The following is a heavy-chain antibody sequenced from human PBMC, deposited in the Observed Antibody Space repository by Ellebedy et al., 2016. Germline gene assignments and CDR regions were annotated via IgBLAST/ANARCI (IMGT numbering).Heavy chain of an antibody. D-gene: IGHD1-26*01. J-gene: IGHJ4*02. Sequence: GGSLRPSXVASGFTFSSHWMSWVRQPPGKGREWVADINHYGSEKHYVDSVKGRFTTSRDNAKNSVYLQMNTLRAEDTAVYYCARESGIVGASRGWDFDYWGQGTLVTVSS. CDR2: INHYGSEK. CDR1: GFTFSSHW. V-gene: IGHV3-7*01. CDR3: ARESGIVGASRGWDFDY.